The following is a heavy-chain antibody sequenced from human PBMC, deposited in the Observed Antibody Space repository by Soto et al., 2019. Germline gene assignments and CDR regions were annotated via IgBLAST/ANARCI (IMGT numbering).Heavy chain of an antibody. J-gene: IGHJ5*02. Sequence: SETLSLTCTVSGGSISSSSYYWGWIRQPPGKGLEWIGSIYYSGSTYYNPSLKSRVTISVDTSKNQFSLKLSSVTAADTAVYYCARRSGYCSGGSCYSLWPARYNWFDPWGQGTLVTVSS. CDR2: IYYSGST. CDR1: GGSISSSSYY. D-gene: IGHD2-15*01. V-gene: IGHV4-39*01. CDR3: ARRSGYCSGGSCYSLWPARYNWFDP.